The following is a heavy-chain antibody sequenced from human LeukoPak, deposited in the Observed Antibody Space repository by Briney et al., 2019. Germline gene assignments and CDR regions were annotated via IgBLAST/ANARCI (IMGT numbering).Heavy chain of an antibody. CDR3: ARKGIMAGYYFDY. V-gene: IGHV4-4*02. CDR2: IYHGGST. D-gene: IGHD3-16*01. J-gene: IGHJ4*02. Sequence: SETLSLTCAVSGGSISSSNWWSWVRQPPGKGLEWIGEIYHGGSTNYNPSLKSRVTISVDKSKNHFSLKLSSVTAADTAVYYCARKGIMAGYYFDYWGQGTLVTVSS. CDR1: GGSISSSNW.